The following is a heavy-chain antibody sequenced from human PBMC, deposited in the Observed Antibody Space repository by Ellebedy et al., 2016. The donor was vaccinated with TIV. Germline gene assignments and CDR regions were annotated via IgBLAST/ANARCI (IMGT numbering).Heavy chain of an antibody. D-gene: IGHD3-10*01. CDR2: IYYSGST. J-gene: IGHJ4*02. Sequence: GSLRLXXTVSGGSISSSSYYWGWIRQPPGKGLEWIGSIYYSGSTYYNPSLKSRVTISVDTSKNQFSLKLSSVTAADTAVYYCARVEWFGELLHLIFDYWGQGTLVTVSS. CDR1: GGSISSSSYY. CDR3: ARVEWFGELLHLIFDY. V-gene: IGHV4-39*07.